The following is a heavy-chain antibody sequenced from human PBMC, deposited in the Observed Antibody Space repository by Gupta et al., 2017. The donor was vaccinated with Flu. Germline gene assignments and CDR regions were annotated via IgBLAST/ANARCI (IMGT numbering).Heavy chain of an antibody. CDR1: SSSYY. J-gene: IGHJ4*02. Sequence: SSSYYWGWIRQPPGKGLEWIGSIYYSGSTYYNPSLKSRVTISVDTSKNQFSLKLSSVTAADTAVYYCARQRSRSGWYYFDYWGQGTLVTVSS. V-gene: IGHV4-39*01. D-gene: IGHD6-19*01. CDR2: IYYSGST. CDR3: ARQRSRSGWYYFDY.